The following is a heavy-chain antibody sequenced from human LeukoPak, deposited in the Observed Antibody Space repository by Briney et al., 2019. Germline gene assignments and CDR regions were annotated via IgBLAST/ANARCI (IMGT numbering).Heavy chain of an antibody. D-gene: IGHD6-19*01. Sequence: SETLSLTCTVSGGSISSYYWSWIRQPPGKGLEWIGYIYYSGSTNYNPSLKSRVTISVDTSKNQFSLKLSSVTAADTAVYYCARVRQWLVRGWFDPWGQGTLVTVSS. V-gene: IGHV4-59*01. CDR2: IYYSGST. CDR3: ARVRQWLVRGWFDP. J-gene: IGHJ5*02. CDR1: GGSISSYY.